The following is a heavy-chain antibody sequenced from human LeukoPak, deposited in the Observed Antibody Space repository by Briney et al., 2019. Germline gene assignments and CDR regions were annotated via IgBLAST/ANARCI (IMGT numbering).Heavy chain of an antibody. CDR2: IIPIFGTA. CDR3: ARDWSLYYYDSSGYYFGY. D-gene: IGHD3-22*01. V-gene: IGHV1-69*13. CDR1: GGTFSGYA. Sequence: ASVKVSCKASGGTFSGYAISWVRQAPGQGLEWMGGIIPIFGTANYAQKFQGRVTITADESTSTAYMELSSLRSEDTAVYYCARDWSLYYYDSSGYYFGYWGQGTLVTVSS. J-gene: IGHJ4*02.